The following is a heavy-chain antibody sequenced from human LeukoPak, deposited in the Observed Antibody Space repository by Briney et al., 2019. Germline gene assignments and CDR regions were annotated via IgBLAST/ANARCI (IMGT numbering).Heavy chain of an antibody. Sequence: KASETLSLTCAVYGWSFSGKYWTWIRQPPGKGLEWIGEITYSGSIYYKPSLKSRVNISVDTSKNQSSLKLNSVTAADTAMYYCASDLMTWGQGTLVAVST. V-gene: IGHV4-34*01. CDR3: ASDLMT. CDR1: GWSFSGKY. J-gene: IGHJ4*02. CDR2: ITYSGSI.